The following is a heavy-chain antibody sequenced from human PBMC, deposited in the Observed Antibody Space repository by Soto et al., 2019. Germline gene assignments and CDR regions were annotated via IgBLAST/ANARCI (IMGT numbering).Heavy chain of an antibody. D-gene: IGHD2-2*02. CDR1: GFTFNTYG. CDR2: ISYDGSEN. J-gene: IGHJ4*02. V-gene: IGHV3-30*18. Sequence: GESLTLAWAVSGFTFNTYGMHWVRQPQDTGMEWVAVISYDGSENYHVDSVKGRYSRSKDNSKNTLYLQMNSLRPENTAVYYCAKSPNFYCSSPNCYKYYFDHWGQGTRVTVSS. CDR3: AKSPNFYCSSPNCYKYYFDH.